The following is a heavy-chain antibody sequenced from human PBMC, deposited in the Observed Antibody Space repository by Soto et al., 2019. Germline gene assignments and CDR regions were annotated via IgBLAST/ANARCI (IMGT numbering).Heavy chain of an antibody. Sequence: GGSLRLSCSASGFTFSSFGMHWVRQAPGKGLEWVALISYDGSNAYYGDSVKGRFTISRDNSKNTLYLQMNALRAEDSAVYYCAKVKMTCAIRGLYFDLWGQGTPVTVSS. J-gene: IGHJ4*02. CDR3: AKVKMTCAIRGLYFDL. V-gene: IGHV3-30*19. D-gene: IGHD2-21*01. CDR1: GFTFSSFG. CDR2: ISYDGSNA.